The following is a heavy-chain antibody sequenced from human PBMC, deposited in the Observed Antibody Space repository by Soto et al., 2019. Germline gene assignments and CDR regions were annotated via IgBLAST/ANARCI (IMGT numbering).Heavy chain of an antibody. Sequence: XGTLSLTCTVSGGSVSSGNYFWSWIRQPPGKGLEWIGYIHSSGSTNYNPSLKSRVTISVDTSRNQFSLKLTSVTAADTAVYYCAILTKPTAVTTAFRGGYGLDVWGQGTTVTVSS. CDR2: IHSSGST. D-gene: IGHD4-17*01. CDR3: AILTKPTAVTTAFRGGYGLDV. CDR1: GGSVSSGNYF. J-gene: IGHJ6*02. V-gene: IGHV4-61*01.